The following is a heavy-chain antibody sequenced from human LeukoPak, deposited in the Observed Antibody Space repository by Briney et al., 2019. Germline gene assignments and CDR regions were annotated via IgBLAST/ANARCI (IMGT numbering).Heavy chain of an antibody. CDR3: ARDGYNRGYFDL. CDR1: GXSISSDYW. Sequence: PSGTLSLTCAVSGXSISSDYWWSWVRQPPGKELEWIGEINHSGSTNYNPSLKSRVTISVDTSKNQFSLKLSSVTAADTAVYYCARDGYNRGYFDLWGRGTLVTVSS. J-gene: IGHJ2*01. CDR2: INHSGST. D-gene: IGHD5-18*01. V-gene: IGHV4-4*02.